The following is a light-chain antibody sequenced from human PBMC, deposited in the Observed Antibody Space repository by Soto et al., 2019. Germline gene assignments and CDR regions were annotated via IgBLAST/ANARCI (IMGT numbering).Light chain of an antibody. V-gene: IGKV2-28*01. CDR1: QSLLHSNGSNY. CDR3: MQALQTPPYT. J-gene: IGKJ2*01. Sequence: IVLTQSPLSLPVTPGEPASISCRSSQSLLHSNGSNYLSWYLQKPGQSPQLLIYLGSNRASGVPDRFSGSESGTDFTLKISRVEAEDVVTYYCMQALQTPPYTFGQGSKLEIK. CDR2: LGS.